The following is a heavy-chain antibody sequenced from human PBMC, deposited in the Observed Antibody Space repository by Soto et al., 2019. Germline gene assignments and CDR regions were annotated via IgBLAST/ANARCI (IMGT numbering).Heavy chain of an antibody. CDR1: GFTFSYYW. CDR3: ARGDRGAFDL. V-gene: IGHV3-74*01. J-gene: IGHJ3*01. D-gene: IGHD2-21*02. Sequence: PWGSLRLSCAASGFTFSYYWMHWVRQAPGQGLVWVSRIHSDGSSTTYADSVKGRFTISRDNAKNTLYLQMNSLRAEDTAVYYCARGDRGAFDLWGQGTMVTV. CDR2: IHSDGSST.